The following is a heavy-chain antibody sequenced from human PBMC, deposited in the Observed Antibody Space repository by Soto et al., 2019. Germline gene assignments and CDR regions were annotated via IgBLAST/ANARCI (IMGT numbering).Heavy chain of an antibody. CDR3: ARDRPLYGMDV. Sequence: SETLSLTCTVSGASISSGDYYWSWIRQPPGKGLEWIGYIYYSGSTYYNPSLKSRVTISVDTSKNQFSLKLSSVTAADTAVYYCARDRPLYGMDVWGQGTTVTVSS. V-gene: IGHV4-30-4*01. J-gene: IGHJ6*02. CDR1: GASISSGDYY. CDR2: IYYSGST.